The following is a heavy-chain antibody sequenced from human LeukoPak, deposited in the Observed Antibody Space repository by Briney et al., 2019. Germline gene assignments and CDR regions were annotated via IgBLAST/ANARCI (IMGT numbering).Heavy chain of an antibody. CDR3: ARGPIKTYSSSWYLEYYFDY. D-gene: IGHD6-13*01. Sequence: GGSLRLSCAASEFTSSSYWMSWVRQAPGKGLEWVANIKQDGSEKYYVDSVKGRFTISRDDAKNSLYLQMNSLRAEDTAVYYCARGPIKTYSSSWYLEYYFDYWGQGTLVTVSS. CDR2: IKQDGSEK. CDR1: EFTSSSYW. J-gene: IGHJ4*02. V-gene: IGHV3-7*01.